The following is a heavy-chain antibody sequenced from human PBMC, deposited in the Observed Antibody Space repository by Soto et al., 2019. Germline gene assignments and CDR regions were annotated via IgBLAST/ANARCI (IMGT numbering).Heavy chain of an antibody. CDR1: GGSISSGGYY. CDR3: ASIAVAVYYYYHGMDV. CDR2: IYYSGST. J-gene: IGHJ6*02. V-gene: IGHV4-31*03. Sequence: SETLCLTCTVSGGSISSGGYYWSWIRQHPGKGLEWIGYIYYSGSTYYNPSLKSRVTISVDTSKNQFSLKLSSVTAADTAVYYCASIAVAVYYYYHGMDVWGQGTTVTVSS. D-gene: IGHD6-19*01.